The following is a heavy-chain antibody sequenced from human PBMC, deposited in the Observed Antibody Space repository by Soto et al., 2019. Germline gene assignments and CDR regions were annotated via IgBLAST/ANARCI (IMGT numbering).Heavy chain of an antibody. CDR3: ARETVAAFDF. J-gene: IGHJ4*02. Sequence: GGSLRLSGAASGFTFSTYAMHWVRQAPGQGLEWVAVISYDGGNNYYADSVKGRFTVSRDNSKNTLYLQMSSLRVEDTAVYYCARETVAAFDFWGQGTLVTVSS. D-gene: IGHD6-19*01. CDR2: ISYDGGNN. CDR1: GFTFSTYA. V-gene: IGHV3-30-3*01.